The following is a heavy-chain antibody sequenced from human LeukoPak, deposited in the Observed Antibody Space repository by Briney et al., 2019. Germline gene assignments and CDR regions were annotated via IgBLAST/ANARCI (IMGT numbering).Heavy chain of an antibody. CDR3: ARHKSYSSSCYVAVAGYFDY. Sequence: SETLSLTCAVYGGSFSGYYWSWIRQPPGKGLEWIGEINHSGSTNYNPSLKSRVTISVDTSKNQFSLKLSSVTAADTAVYYCARHKSYSSSCYVAVAGYFDYWGQGTLVTVSS. CDR2: INHSGST. D-gene: IGHD6-13*01. J-gene: IGHJ4*02. CDR1: GGSFSGYY. V-gene: IGHV4-34*01.